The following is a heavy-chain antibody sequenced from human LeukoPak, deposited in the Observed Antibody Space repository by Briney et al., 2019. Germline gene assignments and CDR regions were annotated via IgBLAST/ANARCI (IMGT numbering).Heavy chain of an antibody. D-gene: IGHD6-19*01. Sequence: ASVKVSCKASGYTFTSYAMHRVRQAPGQRLEWMGWINAGNGNTKYSQEFQGRVTITRDTSASTAYMELSSLRSEDMAVYYCARRLGSSGWYGFDYWGQGTLVTVSS. CDR2: INAGNGNT. V-gene: IGHV1-3*03. J-gene: IGHJ4*02. CDR1: GYTFTSYA. CDR3: ARRLGSSGWYGFDY.